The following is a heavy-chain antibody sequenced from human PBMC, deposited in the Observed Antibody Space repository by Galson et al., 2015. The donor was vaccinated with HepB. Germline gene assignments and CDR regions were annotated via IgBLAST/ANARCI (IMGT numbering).Heavy chain of an antibody. CDR2: IKQDGSEK. CDR1: GFTFSSYW. D-gene: IGHD3-22*01. CDR3: ARDENYYDSSGYPLDY. J-gene: IGHJ4*02. Sequence: SLRLSCAASGFTFSSYWMSWVRQAPGKGLEWVANIKQDGSEKYYVDSVKGRFTISRDNAKNSLYPQMNSLRAEDTAVYYCARDENYYDSSGYPLDYWGQGTLVTVSS. V-gene: IGHV3-7*01.